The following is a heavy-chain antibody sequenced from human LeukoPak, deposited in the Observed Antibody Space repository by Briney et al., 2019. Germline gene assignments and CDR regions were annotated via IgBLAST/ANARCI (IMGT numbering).Heavy chain of an antibody. CDR2: ISPNNGNA. CDR1: GYTFTTYG. CDR3: ARGTSVTGAHDAFDF. Sequence: ASVKVSCKASGYTFTTYGISWVRQAPGEGLDWMGWISPNNGNANCVQKFQDRVTMTTDTSTTTAYMELRSLRSDDTAVYYCARGTSVTGAHDAFDFWGQGTMVTVSS. J-gene: IGHJ3*01. V-gene: IGHV1-18*01. D-gene: IGHD4-17*01.